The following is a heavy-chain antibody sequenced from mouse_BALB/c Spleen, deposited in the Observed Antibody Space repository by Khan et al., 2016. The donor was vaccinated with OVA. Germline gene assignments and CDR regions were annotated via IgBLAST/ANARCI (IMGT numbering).Heavy chain of an antibody. CDR1: GYIFTSYW. CDR2: IYPGTDTT. D-gene: IGHD3-2*02. V-gene: IGHV1-76*01. J-gene: IGHJ2*01. Sequence: QVQLKQSGAELVRPGASVRLSCKTSGYIFTSYWIHWVKQRSGQGLEWIARIYPGTDTTYYSEKLTDQATLTADKSSRTAYMQLSSLKSEDSAVYFCAREEALYYFDYWVPGTTLTASS. CDR3: AREEALYYFDY.